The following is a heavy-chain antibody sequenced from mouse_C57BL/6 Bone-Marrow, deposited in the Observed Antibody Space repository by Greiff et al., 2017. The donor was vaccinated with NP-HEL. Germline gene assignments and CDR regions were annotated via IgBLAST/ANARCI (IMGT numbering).Heavy chain of an antibody. D-gene: IGHD4-1*01. Sequence: LQESGAELVRPGASVKLSCKASGYTFTDYYINWVKQRPGQGLEWIARIYPGSGNTYYNEKFKGKATLTAEKSSSTAYMQLSSLTSEDSAVYFCAREVWDWGQGTTLTVSS. CDR3: AREVWD. J-gene: IGHJ2*01. CDR1: GYTFTDYY. CDR2: IYPGSGNT. V-gene: IGHV1-76*01.